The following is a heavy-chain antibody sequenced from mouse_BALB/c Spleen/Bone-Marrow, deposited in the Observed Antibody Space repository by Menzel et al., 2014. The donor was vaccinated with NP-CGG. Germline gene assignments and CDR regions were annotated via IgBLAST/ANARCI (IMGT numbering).Heavy chain of an antibody. D-gene: IGHD2-14*01. CDR3: ARDVPLYDVGYFDY. CDR1: GFTFSSFG. J-gene: IGHJ2*01. V-gene: IGHV5-17*02. Sequence: EVHLVESGGGLVQPGGSRKLSCAASGFTFSSFGMHWVRQAPEKGLEWVAYISSGSSTIYYADTAKGRFTISRDNPKNTLFLQMTSLRSEDTAMYYCARDVPLYDVGYFDYWGQGTTLTVSS. CDR2: ISSGSSTI.